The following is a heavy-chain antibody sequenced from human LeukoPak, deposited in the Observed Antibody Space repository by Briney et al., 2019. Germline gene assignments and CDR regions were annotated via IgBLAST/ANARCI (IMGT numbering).Heavy chain of an antibody. CDR3: ARWGDFGNYVGNYYYYGMDV. CDR2: IYYSGST. CDR1: GGSISSGGYY. V-gene: IGHV4-61*08. Sequence: SETLSLTCAVSGGSISSGGYYWSWIRQPPGKGLEWIGYIYYSGSTNYNPSLKSRVTISLDTSKNQFSLKLSSVTAADTAVYFCARWGDFGNYVGNYYYYGMDVWGQGTTVTVSS. D-gene: IGHD4-11*01. J-gene: IGHJ6*02.